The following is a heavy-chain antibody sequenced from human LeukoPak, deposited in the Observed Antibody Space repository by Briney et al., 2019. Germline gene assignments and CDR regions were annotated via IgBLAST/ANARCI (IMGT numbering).Heavy chain of an antibody. Sequence: PSETLSLTCAVYGGSSSGHYWSWIRQPPGKGLEWIGEINPSGSTNYNPSLKSRVTVSVDTSKNQFSLKLSSVTAADTAVYYCARVYGSGSYYRYWGQGTLVTVSS. CDR2: INPSGST. CDR1: GGSSSGHY. J-gene: IGHJ4*02. D-gene: IGHD3-10*01. V-gene: IGHV4-34*01. CDR3: ARVYGSGSYYRY.